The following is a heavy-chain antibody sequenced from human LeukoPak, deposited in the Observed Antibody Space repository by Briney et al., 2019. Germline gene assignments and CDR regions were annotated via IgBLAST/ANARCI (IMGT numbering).Heavy chain of an antibody. D-gene: IGHD3-10*01. CDR2: ISGSGGST. V-gene: IGHV3-23*01. CDR1: GFTFSSYA. J-gene: IGHJ4*02. CDR3: AKGSSGLLWFRVGTACYFDY. Sequence: GGSLRLSCAASGFTFSSYAMSWVRQAPGKGLEWVSAISGSGGSTYYADSVKGRFTISRDNSKNTLYLQMNSLRAEDTAVYYCAKGSSGLLWFRVGTACYFDYWGQGTLVTVSS.